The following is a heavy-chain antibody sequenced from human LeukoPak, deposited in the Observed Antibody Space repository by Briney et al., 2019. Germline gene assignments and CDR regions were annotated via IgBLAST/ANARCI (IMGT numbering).Heavy chain of an antibody. D-gene: IGHD1-14*01. J-gene: IGHJ3*02. CDR1: GGSISSYY. CDR3: ARLRMRRTGAFDI. CDR2: IYYSGST. V-gene: IGHV4-59*08. Sequence: SETLSLTCTVSGGSISSYYWSWIRQPPGKGLEWIGYIYYSGSTNYNPSLKSRVTISVDTSKNQFSLELSSVTAADTAVYYCARLRMRRTGAFDIWGQGTMVTVSS.